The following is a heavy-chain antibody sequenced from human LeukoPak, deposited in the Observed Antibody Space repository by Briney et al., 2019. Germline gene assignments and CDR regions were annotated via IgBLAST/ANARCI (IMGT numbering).Heavy chain of an antibody. CDR3: VRYTMVRGVFDY. Sequence: GGSLRLSCAASGFTVSSNYMSWVRQAPGKGLEWVSVIYSGGSTYYADSVKGRFTISRDNSKNTLYLQMNSLRAEDTAVYYCVRYTMVRGVFDYWGQGTLVTVSS. CDR2: IYSGGST. V-gene: IGHV3-53*01. J-gene: IGHJ4*02. CDR1: GFTVSSNY. D-gene: IGHD3-10*01.